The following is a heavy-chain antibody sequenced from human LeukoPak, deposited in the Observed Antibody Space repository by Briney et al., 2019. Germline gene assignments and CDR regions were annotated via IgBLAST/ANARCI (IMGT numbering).Heavy chain of an antibody. CDR1: GGSVSSGSYY. D-gene: IGHD4-23*01. V-gene: IGHV4-31*03. J-gene: IGHJ4*02. Sequence: SQTLSLTCTVSGGSVSSGSYYWSWIRQHPGKGLEWIGFIYYIGSTFYNPSLKSRVTISIDTSKNQFSLKVSSVTASDTAVYYCARVTAVVTQPVDYWGQGTLVTVSS. CDR3: ARVTAVVTQPVDY. CDR2: IYYIGST.